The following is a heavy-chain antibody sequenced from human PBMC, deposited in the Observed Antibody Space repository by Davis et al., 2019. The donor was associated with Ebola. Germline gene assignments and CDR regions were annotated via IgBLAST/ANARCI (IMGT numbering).Heavy chain of an antibody. D-gene: IGHD2-2*02. CDR3: ARVGVVVPAAIPTRSYYMDV. V-gene: IGHV3-21*01. J-gene: IGHJ6*03. CDR2: ISSSSSYI. Sequence: PGGSLRLSCAASGFTFSSYSMNWVRQAPGKGLEWVSSISSSSSYIYYADSVKGRFTISRDNAKNSLYLQMNSLRAEDTAVYYCARVGVVVPAAIPTRSYYMDVWGKGTTVTVSS. CDR1: GFTFSSYS.